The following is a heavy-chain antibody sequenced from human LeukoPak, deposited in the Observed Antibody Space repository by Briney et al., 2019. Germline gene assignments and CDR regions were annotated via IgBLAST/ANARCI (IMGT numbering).Heavy chain of an antibody. CDR1: GGSISSYY. CDR2: IYYSGST. V-gene: IGHV4-59*01. J-gene: IGHJ3*02. Sequence: SETLSLTCTVSGGSISSYYWSWIRQPPGKGLEWIGYIYYSGSTNYNPSLKSRVTISVDTSKNQFSLKLSSVTAADTAVYYCARVVTELLHDAFDIWGQGTMVTVSS. D-gene: IGHD1-7*01. CDR3: ARVVTELLHDAFDI.